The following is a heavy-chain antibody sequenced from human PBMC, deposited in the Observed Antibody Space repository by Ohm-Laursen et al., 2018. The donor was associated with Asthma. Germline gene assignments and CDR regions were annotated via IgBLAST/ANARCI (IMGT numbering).Heavy chain of an antibody. V-gene: IGHV4-31*03. J-gene: IGHJ4*02. D-gene: IGHD3-22*01. Sequence: SQTLSLTCTVSGGSISSGSYYWSWIRQHPGKGLEWIGYIYYRGSTYYNPSLKSRVTISIDTSKNQFSLKLSSVTAADTAVYYCARGTFYYESTGYYFFDHWGQGALVTVSS. CDR2: IYYRGST. CDR1: GGSISSGSYY. CDR3: ARGTFYYESTGYYFFDH.